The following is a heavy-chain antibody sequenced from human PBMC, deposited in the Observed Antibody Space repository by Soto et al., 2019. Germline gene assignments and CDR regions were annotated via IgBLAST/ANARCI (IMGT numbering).Heavy chain of an antibody. CDR3: ARDRVIVGATTHSYYGMDV. CDR2: ISSSSSYI. J-gene: IGHJ6*02. V-gene: IGHV3-21*01. D-gene: IGHD1-26*01. CDR1: GFTFSSYS. Sequence: EVQLVESGGGLVKPGGSLRLSCAASGFTFSSYSMNWVRQAPGKGLEWVSSISSSSSYIYYADSVKGRFTISRDNAKNSLYLQINSLRAEDTAVYYGARDRVIVGATTHSYYGMDVWGQGTTVTVSS.